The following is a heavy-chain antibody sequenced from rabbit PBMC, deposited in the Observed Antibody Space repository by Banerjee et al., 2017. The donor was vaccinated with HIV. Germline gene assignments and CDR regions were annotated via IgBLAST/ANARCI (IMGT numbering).Heavy chain of an antibody. CDR1: GFSFSRYYC. CDR2: IYAGSSDNI. CDR3: ARAYVDYNGDGYLYYGMGL. D-gene: IGHD6-1*01. V-gene: IGHV1S40*01. J-gene: IGHJ6*01. Sequence: QSLEESGGDLVKPGASLTLTCTASGFSFSRYYCMRWVRQAPGKGLEWITCIYAGSSDNIYYASWAKGRFTISKTSSTTVTLQMTSLTAADTATYFCARAYVDYNGDGYLYYGMGLWGPGTLVTVS.